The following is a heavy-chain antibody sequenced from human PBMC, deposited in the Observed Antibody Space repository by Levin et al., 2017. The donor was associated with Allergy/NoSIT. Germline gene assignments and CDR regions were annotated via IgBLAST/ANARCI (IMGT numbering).Heavy chain of an antibody. V-gene: IGHV4-30-2*01. CDR1: GGSISSGGYS. D-gene: IGHD5-18*01. CDR2: IYLSGST. CDR3: ARVAGYSYGYYFDY. Sequence: SETLSLTCAVSGGSISSGGYSWSWIRQPPGKGLEWIGNIYLSGSTNDNPSLKSRVTMSVDRSKNQFSLQLRYVTAADTAVYYCARVAGYSYGYYFDYWGPGTLVTVSS. J-gene: IGHJ4*02.